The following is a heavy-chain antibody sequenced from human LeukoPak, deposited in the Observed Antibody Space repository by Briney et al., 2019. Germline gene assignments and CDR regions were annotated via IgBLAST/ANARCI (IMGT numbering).Heavy chain of an antibody. J-gene: IGHJ4*02. CDR1: GLIFRNYA. CDR3: AKGGHYSFFDY. V-gene: IGHV3-23*01. D-gene: IGHD4-11*01. CDR2: ISGDGTET. Sequence: GGSLRLSCTASGLIFRNYAMTWVRQAPRKGLEWVSTISGDGTETFYADSVKGRFTISRDNSKNTHYLQMSSLRAEDTGVYYCAKGGHYSFFDYWGQGTLVTVSS.